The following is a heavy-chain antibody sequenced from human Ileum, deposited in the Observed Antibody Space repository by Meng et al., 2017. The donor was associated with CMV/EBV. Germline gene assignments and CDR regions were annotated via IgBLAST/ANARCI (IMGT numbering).Heavy chain of an antibody. J-gene: IGHJ4*02. CDR3: AKDGDRGLLKY. CDR1: GFTFSNSA. D-gene: IGHD3-10*01. Sequence: EVQLLESGGGLVQPGGSLRLSCAASGFTFSNSAMHWARQAPGKGLEWVSGIRGSGETTYFADSVKGRFTISRDNSKNTMYLQMSSLRAEDTAVYYCAKDGDRGLLKYWGQGTLVTVSS. V-gene: IGHV3-23*01. CDR2: IRGSGETT.